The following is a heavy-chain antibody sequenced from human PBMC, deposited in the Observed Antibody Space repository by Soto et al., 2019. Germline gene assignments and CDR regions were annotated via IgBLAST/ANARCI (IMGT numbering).Heavy chain of an antibody. V-gene: IGHV1-46*01. D-gene: IGHD3-22*01. CDR3: ARDVVDSSGSRNWFDP. CDR1: GYTFTSYY. CDR2: INPSGGST. Sequence: ASVKVSCKASGYTFTSYYMHWVRQAPGQGLEWMGIINPSGGSTSYAQKFQGRVTMTRDTSTSTVYMELSSLRSEDTAVYYCARDVVDSSGSRNWFDPWGQGTLVTVSS. J-gene: IGHJ5*02.